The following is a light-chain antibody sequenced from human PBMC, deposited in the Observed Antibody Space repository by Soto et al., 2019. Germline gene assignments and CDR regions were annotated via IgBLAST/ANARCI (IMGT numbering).Light chain of an antibody. CDR2: GAS. CDR1: QSVSSSY. J-gene: IGKJ2*01. V-gene: IGKV3-20*01. Sequence: EIVLTQSPGTLSLSTGERATLACRASQSVSSSYLAWYQQKPGQAPRLLIYGASSRATVIPDRFSGSGSGTDFTLTISRLEPEDFAVYYCQQYGSSPKTFGQGTKLEIK. CDR3: QQYGSSPKT.